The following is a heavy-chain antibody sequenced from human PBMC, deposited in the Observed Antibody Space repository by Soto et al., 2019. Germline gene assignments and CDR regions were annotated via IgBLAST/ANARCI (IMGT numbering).Heavy chain of an antibody. Sequence: ASVKVSCKASGYTFTSYYMHCVRQAPGQGLEWMGIINPSGGSTSYAQKFQVRVTMTRDTSTSTVYMELSSLRSEDTAVYYCARSYSAHDYYYYYGMDVWGQGTTVTVSS. V-gene: IGHV1-46*01. CDR3: ARSYSAHDYYYYYGMDV. CDR1: GYTFTSYY. J-gene: IGHJ6*02. D-gene: IGHD1-26*01. CDR2: INPSGGST.